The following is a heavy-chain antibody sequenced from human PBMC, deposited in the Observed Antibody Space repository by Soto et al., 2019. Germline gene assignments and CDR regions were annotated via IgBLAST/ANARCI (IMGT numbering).Heavy chain of an antibody. CDR2: IYYSGST. J-gene: IGHJ4*02. CDR1: GGSISSYY. V-gene: IGHV4-59*01. D-gene: IGHD2-8*01. Sequence: PTETPALTCTVPGGSISSYYWSWIRQPPGKGLEWIGYIYYSGSTNYNPSLKSRVTISVDTSKNQFSLKLSSVTAADTAVYYCARVYAYYFDYWGQGTLVTVSS. CDR3: ARVYAYYFDY.